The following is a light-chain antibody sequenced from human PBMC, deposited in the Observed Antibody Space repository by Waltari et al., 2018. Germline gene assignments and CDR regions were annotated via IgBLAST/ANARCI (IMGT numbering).Light chain of an antibody. V-gene: IGKV1-27*01. J-gene: IGKJ1*01. CDR3: QSYSTSCRT. CDR1: QDIRQY. CDR2: GAS. Sequence: DIQMTQSPYSLSASVGDRVTITCRASQDIRQYLAWLQQKPGKVPKLLIYGASTLHSGVPSRCSGGGSGTDFTLTISSLQPEDVATYYCQSYSTSCRTFGQGTTVEIK.